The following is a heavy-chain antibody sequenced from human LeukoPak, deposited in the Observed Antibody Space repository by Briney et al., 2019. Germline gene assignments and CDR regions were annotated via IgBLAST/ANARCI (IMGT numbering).Heavy chain of an antibody. J-gene: IGHJ4*02. V-gene: IGHV3-23*01. CDR1: GFTFSYYA. D-gene: IGHD1-14*01. CDR3: ARTRGPTATHPDF. CDR2: IYGRGGIT. Sequence: PGGSLRLSYAASGFTFSYYAMTWVRQAPGKGPEWVSGIYGRGGITYYADSVKGRFTISRDDSKNTLYLHMNSLRAEDSALYYCARTRGPTATHPDFWGQGTLVTVSS.